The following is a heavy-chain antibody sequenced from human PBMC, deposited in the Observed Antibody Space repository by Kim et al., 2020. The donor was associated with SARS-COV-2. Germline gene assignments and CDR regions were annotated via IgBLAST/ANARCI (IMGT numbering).Heavy chain of an antibody. Sequence: SETLSLTCTVSGGSISSSSYYWGWIRQPPGKGLEWIGSIYYSGSTYYNPSLKSRVTISVDTSKNQFSLKLSSVTAADTAVYYCARRRIRAVAGQFDYWGQGTLVTVSS. CDR2: IYYSGST. V-gene: IGHV4-39*01. J-gene: IGHJ4*02. CDR1: GGSISSSSYY. D-gene: IGHD6-19*01. CDR3: ARRRIRAVAGQFDY.